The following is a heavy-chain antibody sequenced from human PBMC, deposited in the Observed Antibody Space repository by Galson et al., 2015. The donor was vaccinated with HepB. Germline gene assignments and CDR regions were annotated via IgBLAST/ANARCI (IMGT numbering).Heavy chain of an antibody. D-gene: IGHD3-10*01. CDR1: GYTFTSYA. CDR3: ARGSGSGWLRPFDY. V-gene: IGHV1-3*01. Sequence: SCKASGYTFTSYAMHWVRQAPGQRLEWMGWINAGNGNTKYSQKFQGRVTITRDTSASTAYMELSSLRSEDTAVHYCARGSGSGWLRPFDYWGQGTLVTVSS. J-gene: IGHJ4*02. CDR2: INAGNGNT.